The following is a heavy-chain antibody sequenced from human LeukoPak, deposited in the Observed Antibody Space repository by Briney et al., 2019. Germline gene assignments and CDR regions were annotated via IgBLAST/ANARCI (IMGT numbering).Heavy chain of an antibody. D-gene: IGHD6-13*01. CDR2: NYIDGTT. CDR1: GFIVSHNY. Sequence: PGGSLRLSCAASGFIVSHNYMTWVRQAPGKGLEWISVNYIDGTTYYADSVKGRFTISRDQANNTLYLQMNTLRDEDTAVYYCARGPRYSFYWGQGTLVSVSS. J-gene: IGHJ4*02. CDR3: ARGPRYSFY. V-gene: IGHV3-53*01.